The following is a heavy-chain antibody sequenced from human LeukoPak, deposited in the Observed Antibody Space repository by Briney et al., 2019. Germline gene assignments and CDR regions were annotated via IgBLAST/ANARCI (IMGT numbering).Heavy chain of an antibody. V-gene: IGHV4-61*01. CDR3: ARADQTYYYDSSGYYYPSPFDY. CDR2: IYYSGST. J-gene: IGHJ4*02. D-gene: IGHD3-22*01. CDR1: GVSISSSSYY. Sequence: NSSETLSLTCTVSGVSISSSSYYWRWIRQPPGKGLEWIGYIYYSGSTHYNPSLKSRVTISVDTSKNQFSLKLSSVTAADTAVYYCARADQTYYYDSSGYYYPSPFDYWGQETLVTVSS.